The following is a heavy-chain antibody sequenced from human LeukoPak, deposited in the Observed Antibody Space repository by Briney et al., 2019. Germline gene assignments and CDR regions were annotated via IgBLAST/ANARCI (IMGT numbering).Heavy chain of an antibody. V-gene: IGHV1-69*04. CDR3: ARAAYDYGDPILHFDY. CDR2: IIPIFGIA. J-gene: IGHJ4*02. Sequence: SVKVSCKASGGTFSSYVISGVRQAPGQGLEWMGRIIPIFGIANYAQKFQGRVTITADKSTSTAYMELSSLRSEDTAVYYCARAAYDYGDPILHFDYWGQGTLVTVSS. D-gene: IGHD4-17*01. CDR1: GGTFSSYV.